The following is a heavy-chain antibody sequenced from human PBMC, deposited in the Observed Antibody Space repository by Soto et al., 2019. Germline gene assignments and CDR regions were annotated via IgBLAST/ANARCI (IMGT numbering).Heavy chain of an antibody. CDR3: ARGLAAAGTGFGY. J-gene: IGHJ4*02. CDR1: GYTFTSYA. CDR2: INAGNGNT. D-gene: IGHD6-13*01. Sequence: GASVKVSCKASGYTFTSYAMHWVRQAPGQRLEWMGWINAGNGNTKYSQKFQGRVTITRDTSASTAYMELSSLRSEDTAVYYCARGLAAAGTGFGYWGQGTLVTVSS. V-gene: IGHV1-3*01.